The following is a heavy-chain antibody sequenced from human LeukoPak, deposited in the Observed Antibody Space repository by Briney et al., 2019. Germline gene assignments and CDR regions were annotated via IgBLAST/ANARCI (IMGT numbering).Heavy chain of an antibody. Sequence: PGGSLRLSCAASGFTSSSYWMSWVRQALGKGLEWVANIKQDGSEKYYVDSVKGRFTISRDNAKNSLYLQMNSLRAEDTAVYYCARGFGRYDYWGQGTLVTVSS. CDR2: IKQDGSEK. D-gene: IGHD3-16*01. V-gene: IGHV3-7*01. CDR1: GFTSSSYW. CDR3: ARGFGRYDY. J-gene: IGHJ4*02.